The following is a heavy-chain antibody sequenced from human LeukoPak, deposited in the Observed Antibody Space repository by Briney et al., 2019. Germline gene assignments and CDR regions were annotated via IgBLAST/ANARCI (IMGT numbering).Heavy chain of an antibody. V-gene: IGHV3-53*01. CDR2: IYIGGST. D-gene: IGHD3-22*01. CDR3: ARTTYYYDSSGYFDY. J-gene: IGHJ4*02. CDR1: GFTVSSNY. Sequence: GGSLRLSCAASGFTVSSNYMSWVRQAPGKGLEWVSVIYIGGSTYYADSVKGRFTISRDNSKNTLYLQMNSLRAEDTAVYYFARTTYYYDSSGYFDYWGQGTLVTVSS.